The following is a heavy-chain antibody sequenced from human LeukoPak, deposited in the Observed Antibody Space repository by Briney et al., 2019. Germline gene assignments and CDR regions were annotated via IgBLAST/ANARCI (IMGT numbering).Heavy chain of an antibody. CDR1: GGSFSGFF. D-gene: IGHD6-19*01. V-gene: IGHV4-30-4*08. J-gene: IGHJ4*02. CDR2: IYYSGST. CDR3: ARVTSVEQWLVPVY. Sequence: PSETLSLTCAVQGGSFSGFFWTWMRQPPGKDLEWIGYIYYSGSTYYNPSLKSRVTISVDTSKNQFSLKLSSVTAADTAVYYCARVTSVEQWLVPVYWGQGTLVTVSS.